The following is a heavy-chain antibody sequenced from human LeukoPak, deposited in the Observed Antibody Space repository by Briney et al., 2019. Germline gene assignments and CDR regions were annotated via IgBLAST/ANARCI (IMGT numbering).Heavy chain of an antibody. CDR2: IYHSGST. CDR3: ARVSSYDRTFDP. CDR1: GGSISSGGYY. D-gene: IGHD3-3*01. V-gene: IGHV4-30-2*01. J-gene: IGHJ5*02. Sequence: SETLSLTCTVSGGSISSGGYYWSWIRQPPGKGLEWIGYIYHSGSTYYNPSLKSRVTISVDRSKNQISLKLSSVTAADTAVYYCARVSSYDRTFDPWGQGTLVTVSS.